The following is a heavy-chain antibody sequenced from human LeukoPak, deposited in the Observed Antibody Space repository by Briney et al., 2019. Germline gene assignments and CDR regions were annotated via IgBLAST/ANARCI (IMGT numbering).Heavy chain of an antibody. CDR1: GGSISTYY. J-gene: IGHJ4*02. Sequence: SETLSPTCTVSGGSISTYYWSWIRQPPGKGLEWIGYIYHSGSTNYNPSLKSRVTISVDTSRNQFYLKLSSVTAADTAVYYCARLGYSGYDWDIDYWGQGTLVTVSS. CDR2: IYHSGST. CDR3: ARLGYSGYDWDIDY. D-gene: IGHD5-12*01. V-gene: IGHV4-59*01.